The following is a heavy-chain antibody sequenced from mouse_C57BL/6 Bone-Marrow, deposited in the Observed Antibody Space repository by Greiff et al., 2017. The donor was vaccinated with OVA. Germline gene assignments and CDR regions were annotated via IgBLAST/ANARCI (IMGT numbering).Heavy chain of an antibody. D-gene: IGHD2-13*01. Sequence: VHVKQSGPELVKPGASVKMSCKASGYTFTDYNMHWVKQSHGKSLEWIGYINPNNGGTSYNQKFKGKATLTVNKSSSTAYMELRSLTSEDSAVYYCARFGDSLYFDYWGQGTTLTVSS. J-gene: IGHJ2*01. CDR1: GYTFTDYN. CDR2: INPNNGGT. V-gene: IGHV1-22*01. CDR3: ARFGDSLYFDY.